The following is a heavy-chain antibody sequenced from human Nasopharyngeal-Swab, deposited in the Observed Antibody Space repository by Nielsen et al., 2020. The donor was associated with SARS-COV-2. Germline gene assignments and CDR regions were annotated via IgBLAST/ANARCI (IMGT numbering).Heavy chain of an antibody. Sequence: ASVKVSCKASGYTFTSYAMNWARQAPGQGLEWMGWINTNTGNPTYAQGFTGRFVFSLDTSVSTAYLQISSLKAEDTAVYYCARDPEFRPPYYYYGMDVWGQGTTVTVSS. D-gene: IGHD3-10*01. CDR1: GYTFTSYA. V-gene: IGHV7-4-1*02. CDR3: ARDPEFRPPYYYYGMDV. CDR2: INTNTGNP. J-gene: IGHJ6*02.